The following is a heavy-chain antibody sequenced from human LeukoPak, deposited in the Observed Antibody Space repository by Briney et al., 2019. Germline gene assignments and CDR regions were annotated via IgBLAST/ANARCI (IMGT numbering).Heavy chain of an antibody. Sequence: ASVKVSCKASGHTFTSNYIHWVRQAPGQGLEWMGMIYPRDGSTSYAQKFQGRVTVTRDTSTSTVHMELSGLRSEDTAVYYCARDQEGFDYWGQGTLVTVSS. CDR2: IYPRDGST. J-gene: IGHJ4*02. CDR1: GHTFTSNY. V-gene: IGHV1-46*01. CDR3: ARDQEGFDY.